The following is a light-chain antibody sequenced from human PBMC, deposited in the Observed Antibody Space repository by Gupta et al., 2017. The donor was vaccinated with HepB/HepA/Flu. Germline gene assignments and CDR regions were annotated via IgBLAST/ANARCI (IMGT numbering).Light chain of an antibody. CDR1: TSNIGSDS. J-gene: IGLJ2*01. Sequence: QSVLTQPPSVSAAPGQKATISRSGSTSNIGSDSVCWYQQFPGTAPKLLIYDNNQRPSGIPDRFSASKSGTSATLGITGLQTGDEADYFCGTWDSSLSVEVFGGGTKLTVL. CDR2: DNN. V-gene: IGLV1-51*01. CDR3: GTWDSSLSVEV.